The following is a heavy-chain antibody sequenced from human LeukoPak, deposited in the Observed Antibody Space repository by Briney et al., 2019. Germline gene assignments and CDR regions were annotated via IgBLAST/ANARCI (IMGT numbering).Heavy chain of an antibody. CDR1: GFTFSSYG. V-gene: IGHV3-30*18. J-gene: IGHJ4*02. CDR3: AKDQHSSGWIDY. CDR2: ISYDGSNK. D-gene: IGHD6-19*01. Sequence: GGSLRLSCAASGFTFSSYGMHWVRQAPGKGLEWVAVISYDGSNKYYADSVKGRFTISRDNSKNTLYLQMNSLRAEDTAVYYCAKDQHSSGWIDYWGQGTLVTVSS.